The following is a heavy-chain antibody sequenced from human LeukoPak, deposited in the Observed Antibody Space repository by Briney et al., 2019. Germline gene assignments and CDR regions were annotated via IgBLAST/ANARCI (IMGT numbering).Heavy chain of an antibody. D-gene: IGHD1-26*01. V-gene: IGHV4-39*01. Sequence: SETLSLTCTVSGGSISSSSYYWGWIRQPPGKGLERIGSIYYSGSTYYNPSLKSRVTISVDTSKNQFSLKLSSVTAADTAVYYCARRTAWDQWGEGYFDYWGQGTLVTVSS. CDR3: ARRTAWDQWGEGYFDY. J-gene: IGHJ4*02. CDR2: IYYSGST. CDR1: GGSISSSSYY.